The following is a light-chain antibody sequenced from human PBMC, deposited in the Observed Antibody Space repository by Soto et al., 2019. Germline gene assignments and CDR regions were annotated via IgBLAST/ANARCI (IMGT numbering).Light chain of an antibody. V-gene: IGKV3-15*01. CDR3: QQYNQWPIT. CDR1: QSAGTN. J-gene: IGKJ5*01. Sequence: VLMQSPATLTVSPGERATLSCRAIQSAGTNLAWYQQKPGKAPRLLIHGAFTRATGIPARFSGSGSGTEFTLTISSLQSEDFELFYCQQYNQWPITFGQGTRLEIK. CDR2: GAF.